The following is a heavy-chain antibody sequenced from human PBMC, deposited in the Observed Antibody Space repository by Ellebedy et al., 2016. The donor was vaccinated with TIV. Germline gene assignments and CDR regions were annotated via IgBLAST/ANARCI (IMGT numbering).Heavy chain of an antibody. CDR1: GYTFTSYA. CDR3: ARARSSGWLHTPDY. CDR2: INAGNGNT. D-gene: IGHD6-19*01. V-gene: IGHV1-3*01. J-gene: IGHJ4*02. Sequence: AASVKVSCKASGYTFTSYAMHWVRQAPGQRLEWMGWINAGNGNTKYSQKFQGRVTITRDTSASTAYMELSSLRSEDTAVYYCARARSSGWLHTPDYWGQGSLVTVSS.